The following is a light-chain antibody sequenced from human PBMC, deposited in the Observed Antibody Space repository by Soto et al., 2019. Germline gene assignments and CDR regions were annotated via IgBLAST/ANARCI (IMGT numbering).Light chain of an antibody. CDR3: QQYGGSPWT. CDR1: RSVNSNY. V-gene: IGKV3-20*01. Sequence: ENVLTQSPGTLSLSPGERATLSCRSSRSVNSNYLAWYQQKPGQAPRLLIYAASSRAAGFPDRFSGSGSETDFTLTISRLEPEDFAVYYCQQYGGSPWTFGQGTKVDIK. CDR2: AAS. J-gene: IGKJ1*01.